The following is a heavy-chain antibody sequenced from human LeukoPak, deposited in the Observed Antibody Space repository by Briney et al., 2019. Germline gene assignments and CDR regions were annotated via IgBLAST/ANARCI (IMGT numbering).Heavy chain of an antibody. V-gene: IGHV3-9*01. CDR2: ISWNSGSI. D-gene: IGHD6-13*01. CDR1: GFIFDDYA. CDR3: AKDIAAAGTGWYFDL. Sequence: GGSLRLSCAASGFIFDDYAMYWVRQAPGKGLEWVSGISWNSGSIGYADSVKGRFTISRDNAKNSLYLQMNSLRAEDTALYYCAKDIAAAGTGWYFDLWGRGTLVTVSS. J-gene: IGHJ2*01.